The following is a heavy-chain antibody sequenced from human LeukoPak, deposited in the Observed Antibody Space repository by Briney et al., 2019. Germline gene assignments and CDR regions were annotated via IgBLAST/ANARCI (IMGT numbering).Heavy chain of an antibody. D-gene: IGHD3-9*01. CDR3: ARGFDRKNAFDI. CDR1: GYTFTGYY. CDR2: INPNSGGI. Sequence: ASVKVSCKASGYTFTGYYMHWVRQAPGQGLEWMGWINPNSGGINYAQKFQGRVTMTRDTSISTAYMELSRLRSDDTAVYYCARGFDRKNAFDIWGQGTMVTVSS. J-gene: IGHJ3*02. V-gene: IGHV1-2*02.